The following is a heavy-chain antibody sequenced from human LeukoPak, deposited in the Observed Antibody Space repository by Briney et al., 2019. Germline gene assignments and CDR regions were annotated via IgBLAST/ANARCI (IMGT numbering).Heavy chain of an antibody. D-gene: IGHD5-18*01. Sequence: SETLSLTCTVSGVSISSGDYYWSWIRQPPGKGLEWIGYIYYSGSTYYNPSLKSRVTISVDTSKNQFSLKLSSVTAADTAVYYCARVNTATLPFDYWGQGTLVTVSS. J-gene: IGHJ4*02. V-gene: IGHV4-30-4*08. CDR2: IYYSGST. CDR3: ARVNTATLPFDY. CDR1: GVSISSGDYY.